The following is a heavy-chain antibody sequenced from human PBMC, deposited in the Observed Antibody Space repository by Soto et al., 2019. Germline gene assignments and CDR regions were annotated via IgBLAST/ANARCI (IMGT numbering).Heavy chain of an antibody. CDR3: VREPRTAGNGPFDY. Sequence: GGSLRLSCAASGFTLSDHYMEWVRQAPGQGLEWVGRSGNKVNSYTTEYAASVKDRFTILRDDSKNSLFLQMNSLKTEDTAVYYCVREPRTAGNGPFDYWGQGTPVTVSS. V-gene: IGHV3-72*01. CDR1: GFTLSDHY. J-gene: IGHJ4*02. CDR2: SGNKVNSYTT. D-gene: IGHD1-1*01.